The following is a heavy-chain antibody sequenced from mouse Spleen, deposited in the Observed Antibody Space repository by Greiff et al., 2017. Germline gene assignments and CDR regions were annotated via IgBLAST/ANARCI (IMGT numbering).Heavy chain of an antibody. CDR3: AIIYYGNLSMDY. V-gene: IGHV1-47*01. J-gene: IGHJ4*01. Sequence: VQLVESGAELVKPGASVKMSCKASGYTFTTYPIVWMKQNHGKSLEWIGNFHPYNDDTKYNEKFKGKATLTVEKSSSTVYLELSRLTSDDSAVYYCAIIYYGNLSMDYWGQGTSVTVSS. CDR1: GYTFTTYP. CDR2: FHPYNDDT. D-gene: IGHD2-1*01.